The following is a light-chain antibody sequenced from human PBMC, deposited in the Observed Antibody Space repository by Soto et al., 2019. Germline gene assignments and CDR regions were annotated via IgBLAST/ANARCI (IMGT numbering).Light chain of an antibody. J-gene: IGKJ4*01. Sequence: DIQMTQSPSSLSASVGDRVTITCRPSQSISNFLNWYQQKPGKAPELLISAASSLLSGVPSRFSGTGSGTDFTLTISSLQPEDFATYYCQQSYSTPLTFGGVTKVEIK. CDR1: QSISNF. CDR3: QQSYSTPLT. V-gene: IGKV1-39*01. CDR2: AAS.